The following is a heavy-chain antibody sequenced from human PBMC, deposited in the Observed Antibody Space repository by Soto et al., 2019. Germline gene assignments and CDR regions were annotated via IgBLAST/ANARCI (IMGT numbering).Heavy chain of an antibody. V-gene: IGHV3-23*01. CDR1: GFIFSNYA. CDR2: ISAVTSAI. J-gene: IGHJ4*02. CDR3: ARYVVGRGKDAPGY. D-gene: IGHD3-10*01. Sequence: EVQLLESGGGLVQPGGSLRLSCAASGFIFSNYAMSWVRQAPGKGLEWVSSISAVTSAINYADPVRGRFTMSRDNSENKVYLQMNSLRVEDTAIYYCARYVVGRGKDAPGYWGQGTLVTVSS.